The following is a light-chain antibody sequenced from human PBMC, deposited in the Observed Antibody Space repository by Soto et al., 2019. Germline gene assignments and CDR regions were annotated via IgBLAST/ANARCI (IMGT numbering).Light chain of an antibody. Sequence: QSALTQPASVSGSPGQSITISCTGTSSDVGSDNLVSWYQQHPGKAPKLRIYEGSKRPSGVSNRFSGSKSGNTASLTISGLQAEDEADYYCCSYAGSSTAIFGGGTKLTV. CDR2: EGS. CDR1: SSDVGSDNL. J-gene: IGLJ2*01. V-gene: IGLV2-23*01. CDR3: CSYAGSSTAI.